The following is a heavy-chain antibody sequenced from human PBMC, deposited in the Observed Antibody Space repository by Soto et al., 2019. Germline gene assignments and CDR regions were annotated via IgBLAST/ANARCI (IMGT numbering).Heavy chain of an antibody. V-gene: IGHV3-21*01. J-gene: IGHJ4*02. CDR1: GFTFSSYT. D-gene: IGHD3-10*01. CDR2: ISGSGSSM. Sequence: PGGSLRLSCAASGFTFSSYTMNWVRQAPGKGLEWVSSISGSGSSMYYADSLKGRFTISRDNAKNSLYLQVNGLRAEDTAVYYCARFHPESLLPEYYFDYWGQGA. CDR3: ARFHPESLLPEYYFDY.